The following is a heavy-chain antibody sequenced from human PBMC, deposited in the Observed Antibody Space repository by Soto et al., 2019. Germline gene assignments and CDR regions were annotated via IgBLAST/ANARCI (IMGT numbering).Heavy chain of an antibody. D-gene: IGHD2-15*01. CDR1: GYTFTTYG. J-gene: IGHJ5*02. CDR3: ARGGYCSGGSCQGWFDP. CDR2: ISAYNGNT. Sequence: QVQLVQSGAEVKKPGASVKVSCKASGYTFTTYGINWVRQAPGQGLEWMGWISAYNGNTNYAQKLQGRVTMTTDTSXSXXYMELRSLRSDDTAVYYCARGGYCSGGSCQGWFDPWGQGTPVTVSS. V-gene: IGHV1-18*01.